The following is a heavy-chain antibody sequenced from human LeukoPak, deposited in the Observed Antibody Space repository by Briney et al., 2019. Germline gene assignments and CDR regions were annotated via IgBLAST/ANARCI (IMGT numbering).Heavy chain of an antibody. Sequence: GGSLRLSCAASGFTFSSYSMNWVRQAPGKGLEWVSSISSSSSYIYYADSVKGRFTISRDNAKNSLYLQMSSLRAEDTAVYYCARDVNYYDSSGYYYWGQGTLVTVSS. CDR1: GFTFSSYS. CDR2: ISSSSSYI. D-gene: IGHD3-22*01. CDR3: ARDVNYYDSSGYYY. V-gene: IGHV3-21*01. J-gene: IGHJ4*02.